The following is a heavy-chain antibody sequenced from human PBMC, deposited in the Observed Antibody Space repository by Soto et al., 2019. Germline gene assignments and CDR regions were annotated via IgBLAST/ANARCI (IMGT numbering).Heavy chain of an antibody. CDR1: DRSISSGNYF. J-gene: IGHJ6*02. Sequence: TLSLTCAVCDRSISSGNYFWSWTRQHPGKGKEWSGTLYYNGNTFYTPSLKSRVTISVDTSKSQFSLKLSSVTAADTAVYYCARGTIFGGDYYYGMDVWGQGTTVTVSS. CDR3: ARGTIFGGDYYYGMDV. CDR2: LYYNGNT. D-gene: IGHD3-3*01. V-gene: IGHV4-31*11.